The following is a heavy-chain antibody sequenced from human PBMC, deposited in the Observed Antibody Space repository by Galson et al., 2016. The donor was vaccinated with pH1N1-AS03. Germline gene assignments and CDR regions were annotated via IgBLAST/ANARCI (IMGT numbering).Heavy chain of an antibody. CDR1: GYIFNSYG. CDR3: ARGGDHASY. D-gene: IGHD3-10*01. Sequence: SVKVSCKASGYIFNSYGIAWVRQAPGQGLEWMGWISVYTGETNYAEKFQERVIMTRQISTTTAYLELRSLRSDDTAVYYCARGGDHASYWGQGTLVTVSS. V-gene: IGHV1-18*01. J-gene: IGHJ4*02. CDR2: ISVYTGET.